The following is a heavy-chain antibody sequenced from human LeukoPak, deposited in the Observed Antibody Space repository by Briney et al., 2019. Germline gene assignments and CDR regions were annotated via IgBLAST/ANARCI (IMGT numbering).Heavy chain of an antibody. CDR2: RASTPSDS. Sequence: KDSGKPPSYRFANYVIYRRRQASEPGSDPRIWRASTPSDSDYAQKFQGRVTMTRNTSISTAYMELSSLRSEDTAVYYCARFFLRPPGVVVITTHYYYGMDVWGQGTTVTVSS. V-gene: IGHV1-8*01. CDR1: SYRFANYV. D-gene: IGHD3-22*01. J-gene: IGHJ6*02. CDR3: ARFFLRPPGVVVITTHYYYGMDV.